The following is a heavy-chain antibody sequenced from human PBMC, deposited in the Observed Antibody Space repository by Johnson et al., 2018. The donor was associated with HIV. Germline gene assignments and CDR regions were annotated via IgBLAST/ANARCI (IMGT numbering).Heavy chain of an antibody. CDR1: GFTFRSYG. Sequence: EVQLVESGGGVVQPGRSLRLSCAASGFTFRSYGMHWVRQAPGKGLEWVSYISSSGSTIYYADSVKGRFTISRDNAKNSLYLQMNSLRAGDTAVYYCAPPWGSGRVAGFYIWGQGTMGTVSP. D-gene: IGHD6-25*01. V-gene: IGHV3-48*04. J-gene: IGHJ3*02. CDR2: ISSSGSTI. CDR3: APPWGSGRVAGFYI.